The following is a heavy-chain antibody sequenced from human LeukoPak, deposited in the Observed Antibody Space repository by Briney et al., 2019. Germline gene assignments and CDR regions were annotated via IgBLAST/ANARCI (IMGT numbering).Heavy chain of an antibody. V-gene: IGHV3-48*01. Sequence: PGGSLRLSCAASGFTFSSYSMNWVRQAPGKGLEWVSYISSSSSTIYYADSVKGRFTISRDNAKNSLYLQMNSLRAEDTAVYYCARDAGDSYGYLGVDYWGQGTLVTVSS. CDR2: ISSSSSTI. CDR1: GFTFSSYS. D-gene: IGHD5-18*01. J-gene: IGHJ4*02. CDR3: ARDAGDSYGYLGVDY.